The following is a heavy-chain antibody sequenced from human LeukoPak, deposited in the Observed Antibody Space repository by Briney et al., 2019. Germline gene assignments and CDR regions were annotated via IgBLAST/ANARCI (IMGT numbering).Heavy chain of an antibody. Sequence: GGSLRLSCAASGFTFSNAWMSWVRQAPGKGLGWVGRIKSKTDGGTTDYAAPVKGRFTISRDDSKNTLYLQMNSLKTEDTAVYYCTTDITMIVVDNYWGQGTLVTVSS. CDR3: TTDITMIVVDNY. D-gene: IGHD3-22*01. CDR1: GFTFSNAW. CDR2: IKSKTDGGTT. V-gene: IGHV3-15*01. J-gene: IGHJ4*02.